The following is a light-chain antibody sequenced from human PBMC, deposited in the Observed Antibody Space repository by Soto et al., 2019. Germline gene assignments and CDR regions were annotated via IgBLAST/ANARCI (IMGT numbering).Light chain of an antibody. J-gene: IGKJ1*01. CDR2: DAS. Sequence: DIQMTQSPSTLSASVGDRVTITCRASQSISSWLAWYQQKPGKAPKLLIYDASSLESGVPSRFSGSGSGTEFTLTISILQPDDFAPYYCQQYDSYWTFGQGNKVEIK. CDR3: QQYDSYWT. CDR1: QSISSW. V-gene: IGKV1-5*01.